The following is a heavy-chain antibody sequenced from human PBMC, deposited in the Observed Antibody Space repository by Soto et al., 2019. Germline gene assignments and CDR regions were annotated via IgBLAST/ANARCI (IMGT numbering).Heavy chain of an antibody. J-gene: IGHJ5*02. V-gene: IGHV1-46*01. D-gene: IGHD6-13*01. CDR1: GYTFTSYY. Sequence: GASVKVSCKASGYTFTSYYMHWVRQAPGQGLEWMGIINPSGGSTSYAQKFQGRVTMTGDTSTSTVYMELSSLRSEDTAVYYCARAGLAAAGTRIWNWLDPWGQGTLVTVSS. CDR2: INPSGGST. CDR3: ARAGLAAAGTRIWNWLDP.